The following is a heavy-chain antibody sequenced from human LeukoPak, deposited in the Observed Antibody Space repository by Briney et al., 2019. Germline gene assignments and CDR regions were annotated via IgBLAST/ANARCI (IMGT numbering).Heavy chain of an antibody. Sequence: ASVKVSCKASGYTFTSYDINWVRQASGQGLEWMGWMNPNSGNTGYAQKLQGRVTMTRDTSISTAYMELSRLRSDDTAVYYCARGGNRIVVVPAADFDPWGQGTLVTVSS. D-gene: IGHD2-2*01. CDR1: GYTFTSYD. V-gene: IGHV1-8*01. CDR2: MNPNSGNT. CDR3: ARGGNRIVVVPAADFDP. J-gene: IGHJ5*02.